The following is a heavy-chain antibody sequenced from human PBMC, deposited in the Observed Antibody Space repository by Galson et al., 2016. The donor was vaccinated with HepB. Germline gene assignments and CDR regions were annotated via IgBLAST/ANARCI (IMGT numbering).Heavy chain of an antibody. J-gene: IGHJ4*02. CDR2: INTNTGNP. V-gene: IGHV7-4-1*02. Sequence: SVKVSCKASGYTFIHFAVNWVRQAPGQGLEWMGWINTNTGNPTYAQDCTGRFVFSMETSVSTAYLQINNLDAEDTAVYYCARAYNFFDYWGQGTVVTVSS. CDR1: GYTFIHFA. D-gene: IGHD5-24*01. CDR3: ARAYNFFDY.